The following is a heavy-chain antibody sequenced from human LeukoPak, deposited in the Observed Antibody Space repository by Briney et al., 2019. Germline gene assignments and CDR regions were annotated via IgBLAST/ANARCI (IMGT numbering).Heavy chain of an antibody. CDR2: ISGSGGST. V-gene: IGHV3-23*01. CDR1: KFKFNSYG. CDR3: AKGQQLVTDY. J-gene: IGHJ4*02. Sequence: PGGSLRLSCTTSKFKFNSYGMTWVRQAPGKGLEWVSSISGSGGSTQYAASVQGRFTISRDNSKNTLYLQMNSLRAEDTAAYYCAKGQQLVTDYWGQGTLVTVSS. D-gene: IGHD6-13*01.